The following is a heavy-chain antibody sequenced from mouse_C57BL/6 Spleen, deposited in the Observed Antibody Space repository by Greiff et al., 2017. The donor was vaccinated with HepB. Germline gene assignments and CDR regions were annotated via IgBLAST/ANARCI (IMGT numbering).Heavy chain of an antibody. CDR3: AGSNYGYFDV. J-gene: IGHJ1*03. CDR2: IDPETGGT. V-gene: IGHV1-15*01. D-gene: IGHD2-5*01. CDR1: GYTFTDYE. Sequence: QVQLQQSGAELVRPGASVTLSCKASGYTFTDYEMHWVKQTPVHGLEWIGAIDPETGGTAYNQKFKGKAILTADKSSSTAYMELRSLTSEDSAVYYCAGSNYGYFDVWGTGTTVTVSS.